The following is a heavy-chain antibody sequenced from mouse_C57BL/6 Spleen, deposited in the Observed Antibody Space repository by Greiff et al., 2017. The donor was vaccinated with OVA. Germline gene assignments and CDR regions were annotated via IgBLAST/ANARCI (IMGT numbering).Heavy chain of an antibody. CDR3: ARDGYDVDWYFDV. Sequence: QLVESGPGLVKPSQSLSLTCSVTGYSITSGYYWNWIRQFPGNKLEWMGYISYDGSNNYNPSLKNRISITRDTSKNQFFLKLNSVTTEDTATYYGARDGYDVDWYFDVWGTGTTVTVSS. J-gene: IGHJ1*03. CDR1: GYSITSGYY. CDR2: ISYDGSN. V-gene: IGHV3-6*01. D-gene: IGHD2-2*01.